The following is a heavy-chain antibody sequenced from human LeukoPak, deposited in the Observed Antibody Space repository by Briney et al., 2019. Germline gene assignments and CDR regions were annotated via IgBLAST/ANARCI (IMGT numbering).Heavy chain of an antibody. CDR1: GGSISSYY. V-gene: IGHV4-59*08. J-gene: IGHJ4*02. CDR2: IYYSGST. D-gene: IGHD6-19*01. Sequence: SETLSLTCTVSGGSISSYYWSWIRQPPGKGLEWIGYIYYSGSTNYNPSLKSRVTISVDTSKNQFSLKLSSVTAADTAVYYCARLGSGRSGWYIDYWGQGTLVTVSS. CDR3: ARLGSGRSGWYIDY.